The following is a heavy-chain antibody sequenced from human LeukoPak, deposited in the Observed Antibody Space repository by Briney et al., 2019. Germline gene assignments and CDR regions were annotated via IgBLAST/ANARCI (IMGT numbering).Heavy chain of an antibody. Sequence: AXXTVSCXXSXXXFSXHHIXWVRQVPGQGLEWMGWIIPDGRDTKYAEKFQGRMTITVDTSIDTAYMELHSLTSDDTAVYYCSGRYGPGPVWGQGTLITASS. CDR1: XXXFSXHH. J-gene: IGHJ4*02. D-gene: IGHD3-10*01. CDR2: IIPDGRDT. V-gene: IGHV1-2*02. CDR3: SGRYGPGPV.